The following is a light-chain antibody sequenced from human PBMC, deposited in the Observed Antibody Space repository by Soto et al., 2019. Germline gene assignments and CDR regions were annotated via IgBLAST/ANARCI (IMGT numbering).Light chain of an antibody. CDR1: QTISTW. V-gene: IGKV1-5*03. J-gene: IGKJ2*01. CDR2: KAS. CDR3: QQDTSYYT. Sequence: DIQMTQSPSTLSASVGDRVTITCRASQTISTWLAWYQQKPGQAPKLLIYKASTLQTGVPSRFSGSGSGADFTLTISSLQPEDFGTYYCQQDTSYYTFGQGTKLEIK.